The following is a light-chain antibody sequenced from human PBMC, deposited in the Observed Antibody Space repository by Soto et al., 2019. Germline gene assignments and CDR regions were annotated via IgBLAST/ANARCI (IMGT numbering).Light chain of an antibody. CDR3: QQYGSSPLT. J-gene: IGKJ4*01. Sequence: EIVLTQSPGTLSLSPGERATLSCRASQSVSSSYLAWYQQKPGQAPRLLIYGASSIASGIPDRFSGSGSGTDFTLTISRLEPDDFAVYYCQQYGSSPLTFGGGTKVEIK. V-gene: IGKV3-20*01. CDR1: QSVSSSY. CDR2: GAS.